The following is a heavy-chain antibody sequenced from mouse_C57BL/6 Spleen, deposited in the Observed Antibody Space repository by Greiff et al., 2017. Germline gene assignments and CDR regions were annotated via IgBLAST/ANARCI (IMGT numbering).Heavy chain of an antibody. Sequence: QVQLKQPGAELVRPGSSVKLSCKASGYTFTSYWMHWVKQRPIQGLEWIGNIDPSDSETHYNQKFKDKATLTVDKSSSTAYMQLSSLTSEDSAVYYCARDPPYYSDYGFDYWGQGTTLTVSS. V-gene: IGHV1-52*01. CDR1: GYTFTSYW. J-gene: IGHJ2*01. CDR2: IDPSDSET. CDR3: ARDPPYYSDYGFDY. D-gene: IGHD2-5*01.